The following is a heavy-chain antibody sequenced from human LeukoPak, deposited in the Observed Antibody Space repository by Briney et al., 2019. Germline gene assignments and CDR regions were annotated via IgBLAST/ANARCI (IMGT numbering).Heavy chain of an antibody. CDR3: ARRGDTDMVHYFDY. Sequence: ASVKVSCKASGCTFSSYAISWVRQAPGQGLEWMGGIIPIFGTANYAQKFQGRVTITADESTSTAYMELSSLRSEDTAVYYCARRGDTDMVHYFDYWGQGTLVTVSS. CDR2: IIPIFGTA. J-gene: IGHJ4*02. CDR1: GCTFSSYA. V-gene: IGHV1-69*13. D-gene: IGHD5-18*01.